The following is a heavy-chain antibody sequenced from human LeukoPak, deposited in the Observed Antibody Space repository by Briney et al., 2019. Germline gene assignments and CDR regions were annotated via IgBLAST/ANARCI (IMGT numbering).Heavy chain of an antibody. CDR2: VHYSGNT. Sequence: SETVSLTCSVLDGSLSNYYWSWIRQPPGRGLQWIGYVHYSGNTNNNPSLKSRVTISVDTSKNQFSLNLRSVAAADTAVYYCARSTGYYPTFPFDCWGKGILVTVSS. CDR3: ARSTGYYPTFPFDC. J-gene: IGHJ4*02. CDR1: DGSLSNYY. D-gene: IGHD3-9*01. V-gene: IGHV4-59*12.